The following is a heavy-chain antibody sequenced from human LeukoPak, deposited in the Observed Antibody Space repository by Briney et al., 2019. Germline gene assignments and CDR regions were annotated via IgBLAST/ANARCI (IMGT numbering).Heavy chain of an antibody. V-gene: IGHV3-30*18. D-gene: IGHD3-22*01. CDR2: ISDDGSNK. J-gene: IGHJ4*02. Sequence: GGSLRLSCAASGFTFDDYTMHWVRQAPGKGLEWVAVISDDGSNKYYADSVKGRFTISRDNSKNTLYLQMNSLRAEDTAVYYCAKLGIFGSRYYDSSGYSNYWGQGTLVTVSS. CDR1: GFTFDDYT. CDR3: AKLGIFGSRYYDSSGYSNY.